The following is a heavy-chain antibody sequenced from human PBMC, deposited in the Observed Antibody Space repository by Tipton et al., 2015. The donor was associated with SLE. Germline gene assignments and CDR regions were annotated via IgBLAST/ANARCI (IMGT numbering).Heavy chain of an antibody. CDR2: IYYSGTT. CDR3: ARVPRTFYYDYSGHFDY. CDR1: GDSISNYY. D-gene: IGHD3-22*01. J-gene: IGHJ4*02. Sequence: TLSLTCIASGDSISNYYWSWIRQPPGKGLEWIGYIYYSGTTNYNPSLKSRVTISVDTSKNQFSLKVNSLTAADTAVYYCARVPRTFYYDYSGHFDYWGPGTLVTVSS. V-gene: IGHV4-59*01.